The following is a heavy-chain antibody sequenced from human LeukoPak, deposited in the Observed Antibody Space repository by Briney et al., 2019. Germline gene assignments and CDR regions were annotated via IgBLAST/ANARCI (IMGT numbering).Heavy chain of an antibody. CDR1: GFTFSSYG. Sequence: GRSLRLSCAASGFTFSSYGMHWVRQAPGKGLEWVAVISYDGNNEFYADSVKGRFTISRDNSKNTLYLQMNSLRAEDTAVYYCAKDHYNYIWGTYEFDHWGQGTLVTVSS. CDR3: AKDHYNYIWGTYEFDH. D-gene: IGHD3-16*01. CDR2: ISYDGNNE. J-gene: IGHJ4*02. V-gene: IGHV3-30*18.